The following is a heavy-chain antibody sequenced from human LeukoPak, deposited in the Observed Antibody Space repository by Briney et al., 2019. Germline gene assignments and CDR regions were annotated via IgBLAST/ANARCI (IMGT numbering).Heavy chain of an antibody. Sequence: SETLSLTCTVSGGSISSGDYYWSWIRQPPGKGLEWIGEIYHSGSPNYNPSLMSRVTISVDKSRNHLSLNLSSVTAADTAVYYCANYGSGTYRFDPWGQGTLVTVSS. CDR1: GGSISSGDYY. V-gene: IGHV4-39*07. J-gene: IGHJ5*02. CDR3: ANYGSGTYRFDP. CDR2: IYHSGSP. D-gene: IGHD3-10*01.